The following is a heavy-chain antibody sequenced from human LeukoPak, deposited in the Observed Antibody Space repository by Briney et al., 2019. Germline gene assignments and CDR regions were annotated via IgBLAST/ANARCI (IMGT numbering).Heavy chain of an antibody. J-gene: IGHJ4*02. CDR3: AREFRAAAGKSFDY. V-gene: IGHV3-21*01. CDR1: GFAFSSYP. D-gene: IGHD6-13*01. CDR2: ISMSSTYI. Sequence: PGGSLRLSCAASGFAFSSYPMNWVRQAPEKGLEWVSSISMSSTYIYYADSVKGRFTISRDNAKNSLYLQMNSLRAEDTAVYYCAREFRAAAGKSFDYWGQGTLVTVSS.